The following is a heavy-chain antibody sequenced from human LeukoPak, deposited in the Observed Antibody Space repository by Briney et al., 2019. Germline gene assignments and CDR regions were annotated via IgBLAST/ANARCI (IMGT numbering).Heavy chain of an antibody. Sequence: GRSLRLSCAASGFIFSNYAMHWDRQAPGKGLEWVAVISNDGSNKHYADSVKGRFTISRDNSKNTLYLQMNSLRAEDTAVYYCGRVAPGGRHIDYWGQGTLVTVSS. D-gene: IGHD6-13*01. J-gene: IGHJ4*02. CDR3: GRVAPGGRHIDY. CDR1: GFIFSNYA. V-gene: IGHV3-30-3*01. CDR2: ISNDGSNK.